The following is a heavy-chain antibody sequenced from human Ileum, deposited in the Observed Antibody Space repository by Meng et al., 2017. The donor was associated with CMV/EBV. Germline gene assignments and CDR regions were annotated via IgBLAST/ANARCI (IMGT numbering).Heavy chain of an antibody. Sequence: QVQMQDSGLGLVKSSGTLALTCTRSADSLSRYSGHWFRQPAGKGLEWIVRIYTTGNIKYNPYLMSRVTMSLDTSKSQFSLNLRSLTAADTALYYCATTYSDADWNSDYWGQGTLVTVSS. J-gene: IGHJ4*02. D-gene: IGHD1-26*01. V-gene: IGHV4-4*07. CDR3: ATTYSDADWNSDY. CDR1: ADSLSRYS. CDR2: IYTTGNI.